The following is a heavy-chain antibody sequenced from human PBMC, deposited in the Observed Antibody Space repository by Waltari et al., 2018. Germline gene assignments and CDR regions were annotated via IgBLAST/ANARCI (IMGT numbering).Heavy chain of an antibody. Sequence: QVQLQESGPGLVKPSQTLSLTCTVSGGSISSGSYYWSWIRQPAGKGLEWIGRIYTSGSTNYNPSLKSRVTISVDTSKNQFSLKLSSVTAADTAVYYCAREKLGDYIMYYFDYWGQGTLVTVSS. CDR2: IYTSGST. J-gene: IGHJ4*02. D-gene: IGHD4-17*01. CDR3: AREKLGDYIMYYFDY. V-gene: IGHV4-61*02. CDR1: GGSISSGSYY.